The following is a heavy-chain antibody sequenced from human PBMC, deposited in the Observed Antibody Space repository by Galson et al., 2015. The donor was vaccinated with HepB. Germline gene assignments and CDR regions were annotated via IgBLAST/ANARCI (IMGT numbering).Heavy chain of an antibody. D-gene: IGHD2-15*01. CDR1: GFPFSGYG. V-gene: IGHV3-33*01. CDR2: IWYDGSWI. Sequence: SLRLSCAASGFPFSGYGMHWVRQAPGKGLQWVAVIWYDGSWIHYADSVKGRFTISRDNSKNTLYLQMNSLGVEDSAVYYCARDRGGTGDYYGMDVWGQGTTVTVSS. J-gene: IGHJ6*02. CDR3: ARDRGGTGDYYGMDV.